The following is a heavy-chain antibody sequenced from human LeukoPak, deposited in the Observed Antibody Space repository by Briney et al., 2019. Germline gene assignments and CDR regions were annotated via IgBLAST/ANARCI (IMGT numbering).Heavy chain of an antibody. Sequence: PSETLSLTCTVSGYSISSGYYWGWIRQPPGKGLEWIGSIYHSGSTYYNPSLKSRVTISVDTSKNQFSLKLSSVTAADTAVYYCARDSFLHYYDKTGTTGDFDYGGQGTLVTVSS. CDR2: IYHSGST. V-gene: IGHV4-38-2*02. CDR3: ARDSFLHYYDKTGTTGDFDY. J-gene: IGHJ4*02. D-gene: IGHD3-22*01. CDR1: GYSISSGYY.